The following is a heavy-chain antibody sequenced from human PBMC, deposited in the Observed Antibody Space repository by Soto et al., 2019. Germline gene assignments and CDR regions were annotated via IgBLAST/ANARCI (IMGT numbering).Heavy chain of an antibody. V-gene: IGHV4-34*01. CDR1: GGSFSGYY. J-gene: IGHJ4*02. Sequence: SETLSLTCAVYGGSFSGYYWSWIRQPPGKGLEWIGEINHSGSTYYNPSLKSRVTISVDTSKNQFSLKLSSVTAADTAVYYCARVAARPLDYWGQGTLVTVSS. D-gene: IGHD6-6*01. CDR2: INHSGST. CDR3: ARVAARPLDY.